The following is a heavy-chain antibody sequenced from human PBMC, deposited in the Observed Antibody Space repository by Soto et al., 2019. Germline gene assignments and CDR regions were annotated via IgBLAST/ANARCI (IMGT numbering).Heavy chain of an antibody. CDR3: ARGMFSSGWYGMDV. D-gene: IGHD6-19*01. J-gene: IGHJ6*02. CDR2: ISSSGSTI. V-gene: IGHV3-11*04. CDR1: GFTFSDYY. Sequence: GGSLRLSCAASGFTFSDYYMSWIRQAPGKGLEWVSYISSSGSTIYYADSVKGRFTISRDNSKNTLYLQMNSLRAEDTAVYYCARGMFSSGWYGMDVWGQGTTVTVSS.